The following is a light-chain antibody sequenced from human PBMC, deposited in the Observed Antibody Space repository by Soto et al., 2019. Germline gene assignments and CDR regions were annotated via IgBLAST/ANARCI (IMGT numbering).Light chain of an antibody. J-gene: IGKJ4*02. V-gene: IGKV1-39*01. Sequence: IQMTQSPSSLSASVGDRVIITCRSDHSSNTYLNWYQQRPGKVPKLLIDAASTLQSGVPSRFSGSGSGRVFTLTINSLQPEDFATYYCQQSYSTLGTFGRGTRVEI. CDR2: AAS. CDR1: HSSNTY. CDR3: QQSYSTLGT.